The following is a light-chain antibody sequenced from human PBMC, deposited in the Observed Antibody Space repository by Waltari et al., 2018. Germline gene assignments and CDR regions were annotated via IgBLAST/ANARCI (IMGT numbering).Light chain of an antibody. J-gene: IGKJ2*01. V-gene: IGKV3-15*01. Sequence: EIVMAQSPATLSVSPGERATLSCRASQSVRSNLARYQQKPGLAPRLLIYGATTRATGIPARFSGSGSGTEFTLTISSLQSEDFAVYYCQQYNNWPPYTFGQGTKLEIK. CDR2: GAT. CDR1: QSVRSN. CDR3: QQYNNWPPYT.